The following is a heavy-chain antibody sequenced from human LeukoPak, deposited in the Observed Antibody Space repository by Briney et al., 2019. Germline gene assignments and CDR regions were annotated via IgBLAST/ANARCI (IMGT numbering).Heavy chain of an antibody. Sequence: GRSLRLSCAASGFTVSSNYMSWVRQAPGKGLEWVSVIYSGGSTYYADSAKGRFTISRDNSKNTLYLQMNSLRAEDTAVYYCARGRVSYYYYMDVWGKGTTVTVSS. D-gene: IGHD2-8*01. CDR2: IYSGGST. CDR3: ARGRVSYYYYMDV. CDR1: GFTVSSNY. V-gene: IGHV3-53*01. J-gene: IGHJ6*03.